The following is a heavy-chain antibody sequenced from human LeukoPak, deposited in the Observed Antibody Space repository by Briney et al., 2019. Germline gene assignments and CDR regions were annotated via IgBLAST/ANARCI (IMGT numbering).Heavy chain of an antibody. J-gene: IGHJ4*02. CDR2: ISGSGGST. CDR3: AKGLAVAAISPSDY. D-gene: IGHD6-19*01. Sequence: GGSLRLSCAASGFTFSSYAMSWVRQAPGKGLEWVSAISGSGGSTYYADSVKGRFTISRDNSKSTLYLQMNSLGAEDTAVYYCAKGLAVAAISPSDYWGQGTLVPASS. CDR1: GFTFSSYA. V-gene: IGHV3-23*01.